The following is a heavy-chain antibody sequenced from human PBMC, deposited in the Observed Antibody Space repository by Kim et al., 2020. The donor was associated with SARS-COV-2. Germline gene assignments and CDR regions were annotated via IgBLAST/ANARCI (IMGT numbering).Heavy chain of an antibody. CDR2: ISYDGSNK. CDR3: AKGDFGGSFYYDSSGYYQGAFGNFDY. V-gene: IGHV3-30*18. J-gene: IGHJ4*02. CDR1: GFTFSSYG. D-gene: IGHD3-22*01. Sequence: GGSLRLSCAASGFTFSSYGMHWVRQAPGKGLEWVAVISYDGSNKYYADSVKGRFTISRDNSKNTLYLQMNSLRAEDTAVYYCAKGDFGGSFYYDSSGYYQGAFGNFDYWGQGTLVTVSS.